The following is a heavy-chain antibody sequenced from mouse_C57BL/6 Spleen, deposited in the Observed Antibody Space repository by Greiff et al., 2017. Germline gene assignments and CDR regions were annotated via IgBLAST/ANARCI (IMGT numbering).Heavy chain of an antibody. V-gene: IGHV1-52*01. CDR2: IDPSDSET. CDR3: ARSSGSNSFDY. CDR1: GYTFTSYW. Sequence: QVQLKESGAELVRPGSSVKLSCKASGYTFTSYWMHWVKQRPIQGLEWIGNIDPSDSETPYNQKFKDKATLTVDKSSSTAYMQLSSLTSEDSAVYYCARSSGSNSFDYWGQGTTRTVSS. D-gene: IGHD1-1*01. J-gene: IGHJ2*01.